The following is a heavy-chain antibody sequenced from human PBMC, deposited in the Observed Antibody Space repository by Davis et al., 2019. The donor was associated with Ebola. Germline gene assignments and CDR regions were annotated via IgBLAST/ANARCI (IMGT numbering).Heavy chain of an antibody. CDR1: GGSIRSYY. V-gene: IGHV4-59*01. D-gene: IGHD3-10*01. CDR2: IYYSGST. J-gene: IGHJ4*02. Sequence: MPSETLSLTCTVSGGSIRSYYWNWIRQPPGKGLEWVGYIYYSGSTNYNPSLKSRATISLDTSKTQFSLKLSSVTAADTAVYYCARYFYGSGSFYFDYWGQGTLVTVSS. CDR3: ARYFYGSGSFYFDY.